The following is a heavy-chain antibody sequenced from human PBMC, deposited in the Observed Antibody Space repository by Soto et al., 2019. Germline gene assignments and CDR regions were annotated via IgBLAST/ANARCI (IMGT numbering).Heavy chain of an antibody. CDR2: IYYSGST. CDR1: GGSISSYY. Sequence: SETLSLTCTVSGGSISSYYWSWIRQPPGKGLEWIGYIYYSGSTNYNPSLKSRVTISVDTSKHQFSLKLSSVTAADTAVYCCARDGYYYDSSGFDYWGQGTLVTVSS. J-gene: IGHJ4*02. V-gene: IGHV4-59*01. D-gene: IGHD3-22*01. CDR3: ARDGYYYDSSGFDY.